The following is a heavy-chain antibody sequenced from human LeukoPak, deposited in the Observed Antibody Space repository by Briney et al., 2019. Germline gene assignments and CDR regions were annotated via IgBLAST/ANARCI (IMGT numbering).Heavy chain of an antibody. J-gene: IGHJ4*02. D-gene: IGHD6-19*01. CDR1: GFTFSSYA. CDR2: ISGSGGST. V-gene: IGHV3-23*01. CDR3: AKDLYSSGWSPFDY. Sequence: GGSLRLSCAASGFTFSSYAMSWVRQAPGKGLEWVSAISGSGGSTYYADSVKGRFTISRDNSKNTLYLQMNRLRAEDTAVYYCAKDLYSSGWSPFDYWGQGTLVTVSS.